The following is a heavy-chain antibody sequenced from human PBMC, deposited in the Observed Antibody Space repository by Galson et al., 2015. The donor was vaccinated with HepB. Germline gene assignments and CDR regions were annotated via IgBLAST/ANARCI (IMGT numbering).Heavy chain of an antibody. Sequence: SVKVSCKVSGYTLTELSMHWVRQAPGKGLEWMGGFDPEDGETIYAQKFQGRVTMTEDTSTDTAYMELSSLRSEDTAVYYCATDPLNYYDSSGSKGNWGQGTLVTVSS. V-gene: IGHV1-24*01. D-gene: IGHD3-22*01. CDR1: GYTLTELS. J-gene: IGHJ4*02. CDR2: FDPEDGET. CDR3: ATDPLNYYDSSGSKGN.